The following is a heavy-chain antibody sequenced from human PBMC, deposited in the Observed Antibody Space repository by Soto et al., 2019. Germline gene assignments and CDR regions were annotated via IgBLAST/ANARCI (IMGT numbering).Heavy chain of an antibody. J-gene: IGHJ6*02. CDR1: GFTFSGHG. CDR2: IWYGGSNE. CDR3: ARADYGGNSVPFYYGMEV. Sequence: GGSLRLSCAASGFTFSGHGMHWVRQAPGKGLEWVAVIWYGGSNEDYAESVKGRFTISRDNSKNTLWLQMNSLRAEDTAVYYCARADYGGNSVPFYYGMEVWGQGTTVTVSS. V-gene: IGHV3-33*01. D-gene: IGHD4-17*01.